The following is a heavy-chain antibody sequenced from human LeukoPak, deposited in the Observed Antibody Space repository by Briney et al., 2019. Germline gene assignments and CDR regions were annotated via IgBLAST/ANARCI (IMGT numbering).Heavy chain of an antibody. V-gene: IGHV1-46*01. CDR1: GYTFTSYY. Sequence: GASVKVSCKESGYTFTSYYMHWVRQAPGQGREWMGIINPSGGSTSYAQKFRGRVTMTRDTSTSTVYMELSSLRSEDTAVYYCARAYCSGGSCYSWAGYWGQGTLVTVSS. CDR2: INPSGGST. D-gene: IGHD2-15*01. J-gene: IGHJ4*02. CDR3: ARAYCSGGSCYSWAGY.